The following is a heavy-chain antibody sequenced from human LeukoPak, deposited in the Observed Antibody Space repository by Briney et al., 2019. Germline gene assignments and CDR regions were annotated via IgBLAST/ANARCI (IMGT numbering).Heavy chain of an antibody. CDR3: ARGQVPAARGYNWFDP. CDR1: GWSFNDYY. CDR2: INARGDT. V-gene: IGHV4-34*01. D-gene: IGHD2-2*01. Sequence: SETLSLTCAVYGWSFNDYYWNWIRQPPGKGLEWIGEINARGDTNFNPSLKSRVTISVDTSKKQFSLRLTSMIAADTAVYYCARGQVPAARGYNWFDPWGRGTLVTVSS. J-gene: IGHJ5*02.